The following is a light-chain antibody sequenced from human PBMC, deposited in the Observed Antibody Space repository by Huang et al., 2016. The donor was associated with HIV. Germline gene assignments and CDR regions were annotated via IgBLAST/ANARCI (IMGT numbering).Light chain of an antibody. Sequence: EIVLTQSPATLSVSPGERVTLACRASPSIRSNLAWFQQKPGQAPRLLIYDGSTRATGVPARFSGRASGTAFTLTISSLQSEDLAVYFCHQYNKWHSFGQGTKLDI. CDR2: DGS. V-gene: IGKV3-15*01. CDR1: PSIRSN. J-gene: IGKJ2*01. CDR3: HQYNKWHS.